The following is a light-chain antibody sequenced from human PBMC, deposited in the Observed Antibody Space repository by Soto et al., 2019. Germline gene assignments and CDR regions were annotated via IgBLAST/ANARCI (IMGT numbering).Light chain of an antibody. V-gene: IGKV3-15*01. Sequence: ETVLTQSPVTLSLSPGDTATLSCRASQRVSSHLAWYQQKPGQAPRLLIYAASTRATGIPVRFCGSGSETEFTLTIRSLQSEDFALYYCHQYDNWPRTFGEGTKVEIK. CDR1: QRVSSH. CDR3: HQYDNWPRT. J-gene: IGKJ1*01. CDR2: AAS.